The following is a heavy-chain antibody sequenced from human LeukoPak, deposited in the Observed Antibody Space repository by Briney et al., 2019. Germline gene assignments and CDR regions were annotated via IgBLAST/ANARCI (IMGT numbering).Heavy chain of an antibody. CDR3: ARKVLAYCGGDCYSDWYFDL. D-gene: IGHD2-21*02. V-gene: IGHV3-7*01. Sequence: GGSLRLSCAASGFTFSSYWMSWVRQAPGKGLEWVANIKQDGSEKYYVDSVKGRFTISRDNAKNSLYLQMNSLRAEDTAVYYCARKVLAYCGGDCYSDWYFDLWGRGTLVTVSS. CDR2: IKQDGSEK. CDR1: GFTFSSYW. J-gene: IGHJ2*01.